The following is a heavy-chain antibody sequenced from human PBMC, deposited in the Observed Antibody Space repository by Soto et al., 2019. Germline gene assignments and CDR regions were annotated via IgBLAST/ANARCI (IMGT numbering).Heavy chain of an antibody. CDR2: IRSKGNNYAT. V-gene: IGHV3-73*01. Sequence: GGSLRLSCAASGFTFSGSALDWVRQASGKGLEWVGRIRSKGNNYATAYGASLKGRFTISRDDSKNTAYLQMNSLNTEDTAVYYCSRQASDFWSGKPQYYMDVWGKGTTVTVSS. CDR3: SRQASDFWSGKPQYYMDV. D-gene: IGHD3-3*01. J-gene: IGHJ6*03. CDR1: GFTFSGSA.